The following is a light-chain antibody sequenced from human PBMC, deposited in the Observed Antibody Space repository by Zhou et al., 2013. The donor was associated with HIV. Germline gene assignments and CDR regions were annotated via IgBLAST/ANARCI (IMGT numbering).Light chain of an antibody. CDR3: QQRSNWPST. V-gene: IGKV3-11*01. J-gene: IGKJ4*01. Sequence: ENVLTQSPGTLSLSPGERATLSCRASQSVSSYLAWYQQKPGQAPRLLIYDASNRATGIPARFSGSGSGTDFTLTISSLEPEDFAVYYCQQRSNWPSTFGGGTKVEIK. CDR2: DAS. CDR1: QSVSSY.